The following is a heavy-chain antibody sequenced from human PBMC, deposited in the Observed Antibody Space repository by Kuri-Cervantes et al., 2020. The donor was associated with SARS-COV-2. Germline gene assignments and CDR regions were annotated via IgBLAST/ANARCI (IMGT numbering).Heavy chain of an antibody. D-gene: IGHD3-3*01. J-gene: IGHJ5*02. CDR2: INPNTGGT. CDR3: ARGARITIFGVVIRGRENPCFDP. V-gene: IGHV1-2*04. CDR1: GYSFTDYS. Sequence: ASVKVSCKASGYSFTDYSIHWVRQAPGQGLEWMGRINPNTGGTNYAQKFQGWVTMTRDTSISTAYMEVSRLTSDDTAVYYCARGARITIFGVVIRGRENPCFDPWGQGTLVTVSS.